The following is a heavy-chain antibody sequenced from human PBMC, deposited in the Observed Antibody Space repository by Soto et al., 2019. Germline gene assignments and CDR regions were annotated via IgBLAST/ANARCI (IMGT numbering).Heavy chain of an antibody. CDR2: MYYNWNT. Sequence: PSGILCFTCSVSGGSVSSTSYYWGWIGQPPGKGLEWIGSMYYNWNTHYNPSLKSRVTITGDTSKNKISLNLHSVTAADTAVYYGASGNFYSYYRMDVWGQGITLIVSS. J-gene: IGHJ6*01. D-gene: IGHD1-1*01. CDR1: GGSVSSTSYY. CDR3: ASGNFYSYYRMDV. V-gene: IGHV4-39*01.